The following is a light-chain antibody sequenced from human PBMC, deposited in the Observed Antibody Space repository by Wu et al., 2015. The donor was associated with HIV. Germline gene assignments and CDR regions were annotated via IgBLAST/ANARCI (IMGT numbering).Light chain of an antibody. Sequence: DIQMTQSPYTLSVSVGDRVTITCRASQNINNWLAWYQQKPGKAPKLLISKASSLQSGVPSRFSGSGSGTEFTLTIDSLQPDDFATYYCQQFNFYPLTFGGGTKVDI. CDR2: KAS. J-gene: IGKJ4*01. V-gene: IGKV1-5*03. CDR1: QNINNW. CDR3: QQFNFYPLT.